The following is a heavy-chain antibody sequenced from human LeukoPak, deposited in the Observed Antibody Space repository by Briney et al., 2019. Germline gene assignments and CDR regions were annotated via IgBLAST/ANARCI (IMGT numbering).Heavy chain of an antibody. V-gene: IGHV1-69*04. J-gene: IGHJ5*02. CDR3: ARVGVLRFLKDPWFDP. D-gene: IGHD3-3*01. CDR2: IIPILGIA. CDR1: GYTFTSYG. Sequence: SVKVSCKASGYTFTSYGISWVRQAPGPGLEWMGRIIPILGIANYAQKFQGRGTITADKSTSTAYMELSSLRSEDTAVYYCARVGVLRFLKDPWFDPWGQGTLVTVSS.